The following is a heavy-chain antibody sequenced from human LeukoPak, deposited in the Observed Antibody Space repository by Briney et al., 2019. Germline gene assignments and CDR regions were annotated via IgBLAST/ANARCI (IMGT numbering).Heavy chain of an antibody. J-gene: IGHJ5*02. D-gene: IGHD4-17*01. CDR3: TREHPSGLRLNWFDP. V-gene: IGHV1-69*13. Sequence: SVKVSCKASVGTFSSYAISWVRQAPGQGLEWMGGIIHIFGTANYAQKLQSSVTITADESTSIAYMELSSLRFEDTAVYYSTREHPSGLRLNWFDPWGQGTLVTVSS. CDR1: VGTFSSYA. CDR2: IIHIFGTA.